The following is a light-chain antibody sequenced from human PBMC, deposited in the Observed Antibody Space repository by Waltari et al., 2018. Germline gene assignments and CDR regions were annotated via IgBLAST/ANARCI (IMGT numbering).Light chain of an antibody. CDR3: SSYTSSSTPWV. V-gene: IGLV2-14*03. CDR2: DVS. J-gene: IGLJ3*02. Sequence: SALTQPASVSGSPGQSITIPCLGTSSYHFPWYQQHPGKAPKVMIYDVSNRPSGVSDRFSGSKSGDTASLTISGVQSEDEAEYYCSSYTSSSTPWVFGGGTKLTVL. CDR1: SSYH.